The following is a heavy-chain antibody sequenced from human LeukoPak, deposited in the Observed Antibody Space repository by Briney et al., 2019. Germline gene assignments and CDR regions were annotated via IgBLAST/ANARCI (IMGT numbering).Heavy chain of an antibody. CDR3: AKDGGYCSSTNCRPGAFDI. D-gene: IGHD2-2*01. J-gene: IGHJ3*02. CDR1: GFTFSSYA. Sequence: GRSLRLSCAASGFTFSSYAMHWVRQAPGKGLEWVAVISYDGSNKYYADSVKGRLTISRDNSRNTVYLQMNSLRIEDTAVYYCAKDGGYCSSTNCRPGAFDIWGQGTLLTVSS. V-gene: IGHV3-30-3*01. CDR2: ISYDGSNK.